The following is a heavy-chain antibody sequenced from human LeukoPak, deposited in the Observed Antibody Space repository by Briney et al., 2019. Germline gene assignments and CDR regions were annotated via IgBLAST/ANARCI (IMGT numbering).Heavy chain of an antibody. CDR2: ISSSGSTI. D-gene: IGHD3-22*01. Sequence: PGGSLRLSCAASGFTFRDYYMSWIRQAPGKGLEWVSYISSSGSTIYYADSVKGRFTISRDNAKNSLYLQMNSLRAEDTAVYYCARDPIPRYYYDSSGYINWFDPWGQGTLVTVSS. J-gene: IGHJ5*02. CDR3: ARDPIPRYYYDSSGYINWFDP. V-gene: IGHV3-11*01. CDR1: GFTFRDYY.